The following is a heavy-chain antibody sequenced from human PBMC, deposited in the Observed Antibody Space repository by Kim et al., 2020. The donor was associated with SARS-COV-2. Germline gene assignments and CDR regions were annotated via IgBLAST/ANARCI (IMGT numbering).Heavy chain of an antibody. CDR2: NSSNE. V-gene: IGHV1-8*01. CDR3: ASAPPNV. Sequence: NSSNEGYAQKLQGRVTMTRNTSISTAYMELSSLRSEDTAVYYCASAPPNVWGKGTTVTVSS. J-gene: IGHJ6*04.